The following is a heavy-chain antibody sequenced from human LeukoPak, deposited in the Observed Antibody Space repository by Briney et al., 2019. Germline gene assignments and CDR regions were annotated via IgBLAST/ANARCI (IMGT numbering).Heavy chain of an antibody. Sequence: PSQTLSLTCTVSGGSISSYYWSWIRQPPGKGLEWIGYIYYSGSTNYNPSLKSRVTISVDTSKNQFSLKLSSVTAADTAVYYCARGVQWPNWFDPWGQGTLVTVSS. D-gene: IGHD6-19*01. V-gene: IGHV4-59*01. CDR2: IYYSGST. CDR1: GGSISSYY. CDR3: ARGVQWPNWFDP. J-gene: IGHJ5*02.